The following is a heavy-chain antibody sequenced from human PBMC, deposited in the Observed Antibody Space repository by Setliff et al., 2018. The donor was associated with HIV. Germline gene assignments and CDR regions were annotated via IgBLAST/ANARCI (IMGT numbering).Heavy chain of an antibody. Sequence: SETLSLTCTVSGGSISSGSYYWSWIRQPAGKGLEWIGRIWTSGSTNYNPSLKSRVTISVDTSKSQFSLKLNSVTAADTAVYYCAKSVDTTMDDYYYVDIWGTGTTVTVSS. J-gene: IGHJ6*03. CDR3: AKSVDTTMDDYYYVDI. CDR1: GGSISSGSYY. V-gene: IGHV4-61*02. D-gene: IGHD5-18*01. CDR2: IWTSGST.